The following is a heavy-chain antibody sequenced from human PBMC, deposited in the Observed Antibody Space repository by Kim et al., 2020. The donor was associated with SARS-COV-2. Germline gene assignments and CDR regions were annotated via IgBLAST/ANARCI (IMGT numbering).Heavy chain of an antibody. CDR3: ARVSRSSAD. Sequence: GTPSNTPSLKSRITISVDTSKNQFSLRLSSVPAADTAVYYCARVSRSSADWGQGTLVTVSS. D-gene: IGHD6-6*01. CDR2: GTP. V-gene: IGHV4-59*01. J-gene: IGHJ4*02.